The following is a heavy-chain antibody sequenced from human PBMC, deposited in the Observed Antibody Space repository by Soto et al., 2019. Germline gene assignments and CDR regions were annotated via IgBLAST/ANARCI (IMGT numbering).Heavy chain of an antibody. Sequence: SETLSLTCTVSGGSISSYYWSWIRQPPGKGLEWIGYIYYSGSTNYNPSLKSRVTISVDTSKIQFSLKLSSVTAADTAVYYCATRITIFGVVDDAFDIWGQGTMVTVSS. J-gene: IGHJ3*02. V-gene: IGHV4-59*08. CDR3: ATRITIFGVVDDAFDI. D-gene: IGHD3-3*01. CDR2: IYYSGST. CDR1: GGSISSYY.